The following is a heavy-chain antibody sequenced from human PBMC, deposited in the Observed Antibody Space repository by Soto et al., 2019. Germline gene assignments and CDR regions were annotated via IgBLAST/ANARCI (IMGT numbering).Heavy chain of an antibody. J-gene: IGHJ4*02. Sequence: PSETLSLTCTVSGGSMSGYFWSWVRQSPGKGLEWIGYIYYLGSTDYNPSLKSRVTISVDTSKGQFSLKLSSVTAADTAIYYCARDGYDGSGSPYPAYWGPGIQVTVSS. CDR2: IYYLGST. CDR1: GGSMSGYF. V-gene: IGHV4-59*01. D-gene: IGHD3-10*01. CDR3: ARDGYDGSGSPYPAY.